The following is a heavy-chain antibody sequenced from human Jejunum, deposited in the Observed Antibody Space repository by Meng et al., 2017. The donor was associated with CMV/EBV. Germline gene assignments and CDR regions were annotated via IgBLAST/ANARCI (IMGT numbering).Heavy chain of an antibody. J-gene: IGHJ6*02. Sequence: ASGFTFSNYWMHWVRQAPGKGLEWVANIKEDVSERNYVDSVKGRFTISRDNAKNSMYLQMDSLRVEDTAVYYCARQKCGGDCDMDVWGQGTTVTVSS. CDR2: IKEDVSER. CDR3: ARQKCGGDCDMDV. CDR1: GFTFSNYW. V-gene: IGHV3-7*01. D-gene: IGHD2-21*01.